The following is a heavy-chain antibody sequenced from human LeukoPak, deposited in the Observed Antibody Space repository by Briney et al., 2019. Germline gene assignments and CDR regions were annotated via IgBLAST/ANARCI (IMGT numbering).Heavy chain of an antibody. CDR2: INHSGST. D-gene: IGHD2-15*01. CDR1: GGSFSGYY. CDR3: AGGLSPRNCSGGSCYRMDV. Sequence: SETLSLTCAVYGGSFSGYYWSWIRQPPGKGLEWMGEINHSGSTNYNPSLKSRVTISVDTSKNQFSLKLSSVTAADTAVYYCAGGLSPRNCSGGSCYRMDVWGQGTTVTVSS. J-gene: IGHJ6*02. V-gene: IGHV4-34*01.